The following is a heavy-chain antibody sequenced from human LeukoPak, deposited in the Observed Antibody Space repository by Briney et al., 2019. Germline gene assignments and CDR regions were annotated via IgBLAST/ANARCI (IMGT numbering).Heavy chain of an antibody. J-gene: IGHJ4*02. CDR2: MSPNSGDT. CDR3: ARGPPNWRYDY. V-gene: IGHV1-8*01. CDR1: GYTFTSYD. D-gene: IGHD1-1*01. Sequence: VASVKVSCKASGYTFTSYDFNWVRQATGQRPEWMGWMSPNSGDTGYAQKFQDRVTMTRNTSISTAYMELSSLRSDDTAVYYCARGPPNWRYDYWGPGTLVTVSS.